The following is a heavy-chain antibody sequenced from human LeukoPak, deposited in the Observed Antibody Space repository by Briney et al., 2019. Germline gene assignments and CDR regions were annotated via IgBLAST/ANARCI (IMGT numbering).Heavy chain of an antibody. CDR1: GYTFTSYD. Sequence: EASVKVSCKASGYTFTSYDINWVRQATGQGLEWMGWMNPNSGNTGYAQKFQGRVTMTRNTSISTAYMELSSLRSDDTAVYYCARYDSSGYNNWFDPWGQGTLVTVSS. CDR2: MNPNSGNT. D-gene: IGHD3-22*01. CDR3: ARYDSSGYNNWFDP. V-gene: IGHV1-8*01. J-gene: IGHJ5*02.